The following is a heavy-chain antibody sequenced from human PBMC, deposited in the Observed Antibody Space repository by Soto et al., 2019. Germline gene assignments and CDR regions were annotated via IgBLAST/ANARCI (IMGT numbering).Heavy chain of an antibody. J-gene: IGHJ6*04. D-gene: IGHD5-12*01. V-gene: IGHV3-21*01. Sequence: PGGSMRLSCAASGFTFSSYSMNWVRQAPGKGLEWVSSISSSSSYIYYADSVKGRFTISRDNAKNSLYLQMDSLRAEDTAVYYCARNPRIVATIARMDVWGKGTTVTVSS. CDR1: GFTFSSYS. CDR2: ISSSSSYI. CDR3: ARNPRIVATIARMDV.